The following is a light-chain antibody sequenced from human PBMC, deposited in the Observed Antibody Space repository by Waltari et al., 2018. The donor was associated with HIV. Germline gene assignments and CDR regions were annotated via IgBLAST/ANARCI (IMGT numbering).Light chain of an antibody. Sequence: EIVMTQSPATLSVSPGERVTLSCRASQSITTKLAWYQQTPGQAPRLLIYGASTRDPGIPDRLSGSGAGTEFTLTISSLQSEDFAIDYCQQYNNSPPWTFGQGTKVEI. CDR1: QSITTK. CDR2: GAS. J-gene: IGKJ1*01. V-gene: IGKV3D-15*01. CDR3: QQYNNSPPWT.